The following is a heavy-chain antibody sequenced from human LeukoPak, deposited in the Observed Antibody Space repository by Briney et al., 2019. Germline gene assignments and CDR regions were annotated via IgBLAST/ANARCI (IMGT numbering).Heavy chain of an antibody. CDR3: ARDGVSTTPL. V-gene: IGHV4-59*01. CDR2: IYYSGST. Sequence: PSETLSLTCTVSGAYINDYYWSWIRQPPGKGLEWIGYIYYSGSTHYNSSLKSRVTISIDTSNNQFSLKLTSVTAADTAVYYCARDGVSTTPLWGQGSLVTVSS. CDR1: GAYINDYY. J-gene: IGHJ4*02. D-gene: IGHD5/OR15-5a*01.